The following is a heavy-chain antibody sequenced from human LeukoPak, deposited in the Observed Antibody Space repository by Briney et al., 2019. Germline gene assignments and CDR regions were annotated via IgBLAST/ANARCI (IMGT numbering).Heavy chain of an antibody. CDR1: GFTFSSYS. Sequence: GGSLRLSCAASGFTFSSYSMNWVRQAPGKGLEWVSFISGSSSYIYYADSVKGRFTISRDNAKNSLYLQMNSLKSEDSAAYYCARGPAANSGNYYAGDYWGQGTLVTVSS. D-gene: IGHD1-26*01. CDR3: ARGPAANSGNYYAGDY. J-gene: IGHJ4*02. V-gene: IGHV3-21*01. CDR2: ISGSSSYI.